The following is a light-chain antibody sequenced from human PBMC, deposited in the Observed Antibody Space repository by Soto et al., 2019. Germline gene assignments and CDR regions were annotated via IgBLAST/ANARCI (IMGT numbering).Light chain of an antibody. Sequence: EIVMTQSPATLPVSPGERATLSCRASQSVSSNLAWYQQKPGQAPRFLIYGASTRATGIPARFSGSGSGTEFTLTISSLEPEDFAVYYCQQRSNWPPSITFGQGTRLEIK. CDR3: QQRSNWPPSIT. CDR2: GAS. J-gene: IGKJ5*01. V-gene: IGKV3-15*01. CDR1: QSVSSN.